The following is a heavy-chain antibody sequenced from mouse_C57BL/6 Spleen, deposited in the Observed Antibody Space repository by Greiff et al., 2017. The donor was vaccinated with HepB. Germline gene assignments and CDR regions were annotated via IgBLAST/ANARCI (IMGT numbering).Heavy chain of an antibody. V-gene: IGHV1-80*01. CDR1: GYAFSSYW. Sequence: VHLVESGAELVKPGASVKISCKASGYAFSSYWMNWVKQRPGKGLEWIGQIYPGDGDTNYNGKFKGKATLTADKSSSTAYMQLSSLTSEDSAVYFCARWRYYGPYAMDYWGQGTSVTVSS. CDR3: ARWRYYGPYAMDY. J-gene: IGHJ4*01. CDR2: IYPGDGDT. D-gene: IGHD1-1*01.